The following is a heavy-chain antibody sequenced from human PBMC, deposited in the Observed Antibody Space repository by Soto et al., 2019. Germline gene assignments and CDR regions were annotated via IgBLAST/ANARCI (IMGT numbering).Heavy chain of an antibody. CDR2: ISPYSGYT. J-gene: IGHJ4*02. CDR3: AREASVLIPAAQPSRFDS. V-gene: IGHV1-18*01. Sequence: ASVKVSCKGFGYSFMKYGINCVLQAGLQGLEWVGWISPYSGYTHSAQKFHGRLTLTTDTAASTAYMELRILRSADTALYYCAREASVLIPAAQPSRFDSWGQGTLVTVSS. D-gene: IGHD2-2*01. CDR1: GYSFMKYG.